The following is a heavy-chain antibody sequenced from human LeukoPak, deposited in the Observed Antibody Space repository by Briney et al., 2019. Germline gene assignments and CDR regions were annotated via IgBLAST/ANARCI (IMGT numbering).Heavy chain of an antibody. V-gene: IGHV1-2*06. CDR2: INTKTSGI. Sequence: ASVKVSCKASGYTFTDYCIHWVRQAPGQGLEWMGRINTKTSGIKYAQKFQGGVTMTRDTSITTAHMDLSRLKYDDTAVYYCARGGGTAVGYQFYYMDVWGKGTTVSVSS. D-gene: IGHD6-19*01. J-gene: IGHJ6*03. CDR1: GYTFTDYC. CDR3: ARGGGTAVGYQFYYMDV.